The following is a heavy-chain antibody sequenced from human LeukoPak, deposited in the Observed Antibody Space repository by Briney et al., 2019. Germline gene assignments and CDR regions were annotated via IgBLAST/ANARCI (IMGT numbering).Heavy chain of an antibody. D-gene: IGHD4-17*01. J-gene: IGHJ3*02. CDR1: GGSMSNIYY. CDR2: IYYSGST. CDR3: ARLFGDYETPAFDI. V-gene: IGHV4-39*01. Sequence: SETLSLTCNVSGGSMSNIYYWGWIRQPPGKGLEWIGSIYYSGSTYYNPSLKSRVTISVDSSKNQFSLKLSSVTAADTAVYYCARLFGDYETPAFDIWGQGTMVTVSS.